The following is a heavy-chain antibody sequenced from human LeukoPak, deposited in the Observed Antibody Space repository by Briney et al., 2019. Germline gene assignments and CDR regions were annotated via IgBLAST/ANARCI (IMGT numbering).Heavy chain of an antibody. V-gene: IGHV3-11*01. D-gene: IGHD3-22*01. J-gene: IGHJ4*02. CDR3: ASDPTPYYYDSSGAKGEETSLDY. Sequence: RTGGSLRLSCAASGFTFSDYYMSWIRQAPGKGLEWVSYISSSGSTIYYADSVKGRFTISRDNAKNSLYLQMNSLRAEDTAVYYCASDPTPYYYDSSGAKGEETSLDYWGQGTLVTVSS. CDR2: ISSSGSTI. CDR1: GFTFSDYY.